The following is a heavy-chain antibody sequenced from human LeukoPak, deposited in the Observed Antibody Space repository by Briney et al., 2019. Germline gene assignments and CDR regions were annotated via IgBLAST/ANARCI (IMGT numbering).Heavy chain of an antibody. V-gene: IGHV1-2*02. CDR1: GYTFTGYY. J-gene: IGHJ6*02. Sequence: ASVKVSCKASGYTFTGYYIHWVRQAPGRGLEWVGWINTNTGATGYAQKFQGRVTMTRDTSIGTAYMDLSRLRSDDTAVYYCARVQRAYYTGLDVWGQGTTVSVSS. CDR3: ARVQRAYYTGLDV. CDR2: INTNTGAT.